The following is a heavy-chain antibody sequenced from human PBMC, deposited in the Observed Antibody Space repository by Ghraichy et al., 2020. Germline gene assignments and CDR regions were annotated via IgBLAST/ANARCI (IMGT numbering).Heavy chain of an antibody. CDR3: ARGSGWHFDL. J-gene: IGHJ2*01. D-gene: IGHD1-26*01. Sequence: VSLIGSAGDTYYPGSVKGRFTISRDNAKNSLYLQLNSLRAGDTDVYYCARGSGWHFDLLGRGTFVTVSS. V-gene: IGHV3-13*01. CDR2: IGSAGDT.